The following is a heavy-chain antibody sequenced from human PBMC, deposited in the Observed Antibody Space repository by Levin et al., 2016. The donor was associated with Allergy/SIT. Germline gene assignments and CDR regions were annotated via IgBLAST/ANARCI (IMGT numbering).Heavy chain of an antibody. D-gene: IGHD2-15*01. CDR3: AKDLGGSGGNYHYYGMDV. CDR1: GFTFSSYA. J-gene: IGHJ6*02. Sequence: GESLKISCAASGFTFSSYAMSWVRQAPGRGLEWVSVISGSGGSTYYADSVKGRFTISRDNSKNTLYLQMNSLRADDTAVYYCAKDLGGSGGNYHYYGMDVWGQGTTVTVSS. CDR2: ISGSGGST. V-gene: IGHV3-23*01.